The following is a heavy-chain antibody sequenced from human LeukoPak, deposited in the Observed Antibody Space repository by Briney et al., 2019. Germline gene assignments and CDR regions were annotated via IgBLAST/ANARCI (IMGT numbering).Heavy chain of an antibody. J-gene: IGHJ6*02. CDR3: ASMVRGEGYGMDV. CDR2: IYYRGST. D-gene: IGHD3-10*01. CDR1: GFTFSSYA. V-gene: IGHV4-39*07. Sequence: PGGSLRLSCAASGFTFSSYAMHWVRQPPGKGLEWIGSIYYRGSTYYNPSLKSRVTISVDTSKNQFSLKLSSVTAADTAVYYCASMVRGEGYGMDVWGQGTTVTVSS.